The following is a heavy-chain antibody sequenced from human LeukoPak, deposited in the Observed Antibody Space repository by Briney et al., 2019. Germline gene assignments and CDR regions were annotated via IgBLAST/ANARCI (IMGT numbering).Heavy chain of an antibody. CDR1: GFTVSSNY. D-gene: IGHD4-17*01. J-gene: IGHJ4*02. CDR2: IYSGGST. Sequence: PGGFLRLSCAASGFTVSSNYMSWVRQAPGKGLEWVSVIYSGGSTYYSDSVKGRFTISRDNSNNTVYLQMNSLRAEDTAVYYCARVGYGDYLYFDYWGQGTLVTVSS. V-gene: IGHV3-66*01. CDR3: ARVGYGDYLYFDY.